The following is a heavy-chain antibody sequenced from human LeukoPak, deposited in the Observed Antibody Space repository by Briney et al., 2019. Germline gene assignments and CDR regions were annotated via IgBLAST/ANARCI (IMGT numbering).Heavy chain of an antibody. J-gene: IGHJ4*02. CDR2: IKQDASQT. CDR3: ASYIMLATTYYFDY. CDR1: GFTFTPPW. Sequence: PGGSLRLSCAASGFTFTPPWMAWVRQAPGKGLEWVANIKQDASQTSYVDSVKGRFTVSRDNAKNSTYLQMNSLRAEDTAVYYCASYIMLATTYYFDYWGQGTLVTVSS. V-gene: IGHV3-7*03. D-gene: IGHD5-12*01.